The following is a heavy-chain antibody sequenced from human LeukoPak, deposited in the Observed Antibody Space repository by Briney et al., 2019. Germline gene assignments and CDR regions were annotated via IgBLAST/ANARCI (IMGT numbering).Heavy chain of an antibody. D-gene: IGHD1-26*01. Sequence: QPGGSLRLSCAASGFTFSSYSMNWVRQAPGKGLEWVSYISSSSSTIYYADSVKGRFTISRDNAKNSLYLQMDSLRAEDTAVYYCARIILRAREPLDPWGQGTLVTVSS. CDR2: ISSSSSTI. CDR1: GFTFSSYS. V-gene: IGHV3-48*01. CDR3: ARIILRAREPLDP. J-gene: IGHJ5*02.